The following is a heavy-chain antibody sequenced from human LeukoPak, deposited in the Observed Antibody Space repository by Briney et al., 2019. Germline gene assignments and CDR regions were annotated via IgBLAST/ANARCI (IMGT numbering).Heavy chain of an antibody. CDR2: INSDGSGT. CDR3: ARDRPTNDAFDI. CDR1: GFTFNSYW. V-gene: IGHV3-74*01. Sequence: PGGSLRLSCAASGFTFNSYWMHWVRQAPGKGLVWVSRINSDGSGTSDADFVKGRFTISRDNSKNTLYLQMNSLRAEDTAMYYCARDRPTNDAFDIWGQGTMVTVSS. D-gene: IGHD1-26*01. J-gene: IGHJ3*02.